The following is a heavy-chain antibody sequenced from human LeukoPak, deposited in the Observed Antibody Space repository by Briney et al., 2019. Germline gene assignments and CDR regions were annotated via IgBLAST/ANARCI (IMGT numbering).Heavy chain of an antibody. Sequence: SETLSLTCAVYGGSFSGYYWSWIRQPPGKGLEWIGQNNHSGSTNYNPSLKSRVTISVDTSKNQFSLKLSSVTAADTAVYYCARTPLHCSSTSCYHIFDYWGQGTLVTVSS. V-gene: IGHV4-34*01. J-gene: IGHJ4*02. CDR1: GGSFSGYY. CDR2: NNHSGST. D-gene: IGHD2-2*01. CDR3: ARTPLHCSSTSCYHIFDY.